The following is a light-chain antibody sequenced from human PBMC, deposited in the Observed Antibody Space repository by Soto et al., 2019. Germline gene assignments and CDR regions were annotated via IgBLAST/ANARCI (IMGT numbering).Light chain of an antibody. CDR3: QQYYSIPLT. J-gene: IGKJ4*01. CDR2: WAF. Sequence: DIVMTQSPDSLAVSLGERATINCKSSQSVLYSSNNKNYLAWYQQKPGQPPKLLIYWAFTRESGVPDRFSGSGSGTDFTLTISSLQAEDVAVYYCQQYYSIPLTFGGGPKVEIK. V-gene: IGKV4-1*01. CDR1: QSVLYSSNNKNY.